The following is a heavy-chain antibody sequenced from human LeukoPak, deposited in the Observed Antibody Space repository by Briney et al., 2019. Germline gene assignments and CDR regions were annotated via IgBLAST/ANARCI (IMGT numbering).Heavy chain of an antibody. Sequence: SETLSLTCTVSGGSISSSSYYWGWIRQPPGKGLEWIGSIYYSGSTYYNPSPKSRVTISVDTSKNQFSLKLSSVTAADTAVYYCARAPFNIAAAGPPDYWGQGTLVTVSS. D-gene: IGHD6-13*01. CDR2: IYYSGST. J-gene: IGHJ4*02. CDR1: GGSISSSSYY. CDR3: ARAPFNIAAAGPPDY. V-gene: IGHV4-39*01.